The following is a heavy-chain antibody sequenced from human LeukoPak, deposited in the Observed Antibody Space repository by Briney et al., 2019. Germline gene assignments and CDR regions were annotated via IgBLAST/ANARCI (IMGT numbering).Heavy chain of an antibody. D-gene: IGHD3-3*01. CDR2: INHSGST. J-gene: IGHJ6*02. CDR3: ARRTVSGYSLYYYYYYGMDV. Sequence: KPSETLSLTCAVYGESFSGYYWSWIRQPPGKGLEWIGEINHSGSTNYNPSLKSRVTISVDTSKNQFSLKLSSVTAADTAVYYCARRTVSGYSLYYYYYYGMDVWGQGTTVTVSS. V-gene: IGHV4-34*01. CDR1: GESFSGYY.